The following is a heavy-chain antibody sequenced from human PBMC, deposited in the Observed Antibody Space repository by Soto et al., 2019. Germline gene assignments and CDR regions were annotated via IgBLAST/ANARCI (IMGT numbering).Heavy chain of an antibody. D-gene: IGHD1-26*01. CDR1: GDSVGNGPYY. V-gene: IGHV4-61*01. CDR2: IYYSGST. CDR3: ARVGSSCHSGGCYYYYGLGV. J-gene: IGHJ6*02. Sequence: QVRLQESGPGLVKPSETLSLSCLVSGDSVGNGPYYWSWIRQSPGEGLEWIAYIYYSGSTNVNTPLESRVNISIDMSKNQFFLELRSVTAADAAVYFCARVGSSCHSGGCYYYYGLGVWGQGTTVAISS.